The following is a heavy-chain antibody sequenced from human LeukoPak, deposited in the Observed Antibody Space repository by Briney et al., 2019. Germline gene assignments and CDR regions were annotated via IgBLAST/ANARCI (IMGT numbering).Heavy chain of an antibody. CDR1: GLAFSSHS. D-gene: IGHD5-24*01. CDR3: ARWRGLHAEFDC. V-gene: IGHV3-7*01. CDR2: IGLDGAQK. Sequence: PGRSLRLSCAACGLAFSSHSKGRVRRATVYELKCVATIGLDGAQKDFVDSVKGPFTLSRDNAKNSLFLEMNRLRVGDTAVYYCARWRGLHAEFDCWGQGTLVTVPS. J-gene: IGHJ4*02.